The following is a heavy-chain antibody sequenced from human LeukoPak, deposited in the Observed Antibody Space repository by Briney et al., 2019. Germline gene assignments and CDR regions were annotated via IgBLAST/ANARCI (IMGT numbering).Heavy chain of an antibody. CDR3: ARVHLGGQDYGDDMYWFDP. Sequence: ASVKVSCKASGYTFTSYGISWVRQAPGQGLEWMGWISAYNGNTNYAEKLQGRVTMTTDTSTSTAYMELRSLRSDDTAVYYCARVHLGGQDYGDDMYWFDPWGQGTLVTVSS. J-gene: IGHJ5*02. CDR1: GYTFTSYG. V-gene: IGHV1-18*01. CDR2: ISAYNGNT. D-gene: IGHD4-17*01.